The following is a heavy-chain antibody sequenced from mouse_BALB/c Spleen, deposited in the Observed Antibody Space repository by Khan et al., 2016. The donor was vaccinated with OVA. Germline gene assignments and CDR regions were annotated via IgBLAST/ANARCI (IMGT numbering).Heavy chain of an antibody. CDR3: ARVYGGDFDY. V-gene: IGHV3-2*02. Sequence: EVKLLESGPGLVKPSQSLSLTCTVTGYSITSDYAWNWIRQFPGNKLEWMGYISYSGNTNYNPSLKSRISIPRDTSKNPFFLQLNSVTTENTATDYCARVYGGDFDYWRQGTTLTGAS. CDR2: ISYSGNT. D-gene: IGHD2-10*02. J-gene: IGHJ2*01. CDR1: GYSITSDYA.